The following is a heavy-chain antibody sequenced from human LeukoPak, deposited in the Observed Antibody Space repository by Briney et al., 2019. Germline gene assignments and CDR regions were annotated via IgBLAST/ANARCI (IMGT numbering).Heavy chain of an antibody. V-gene: IGHV1-18*01. CDR3: ARARFGISWFDP. D-gene: IGHD3-10*02. Sequence: ASVKVSCKASGYTFTSYGISWVRQAPGQGLEWMGWISAYNGNTNYAQKLQGRVTMTTDKSTSTAYMELRSLRSDDTAVYYCARARFGISWFDPWGQGTLVTVSS. CDR2: ISAYNGNT. CDR1: GYTFTSYG. J-gene: IGHJ5*02.